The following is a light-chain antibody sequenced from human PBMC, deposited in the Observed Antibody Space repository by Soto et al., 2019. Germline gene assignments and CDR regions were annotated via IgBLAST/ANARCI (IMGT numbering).Light chain of an antibody. CDR1: QSVSSNS. J-gene: IGKJ1*01. CDR3: QQYGSSYPWT. CDR2: GAS. V-gene: IGKV3-20*01. Sequence: IVLTQSPGTLSLSPWERATISCRASQSVSSNSLAWYQQKPGQAPRLLIYGASSRATGIPDRFSGSRSGTDFSLPIRRLEPEDFAVYYCQQYGSSYPWTFGQGTKVDIK.